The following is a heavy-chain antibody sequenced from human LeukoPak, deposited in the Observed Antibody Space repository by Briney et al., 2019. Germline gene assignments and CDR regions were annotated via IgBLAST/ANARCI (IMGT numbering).Heavy chain of an antibody. D-gene: IGHD3-10*01. V-gene: IGHV4-59*01. J-gene: IGHJ5*02. CDR2: IHYTGST. Sequence: PSETLSLTCTVSGGSISSYYWSWIRQSPGKGLECIGHIHYTGSTNYNPSLKSRVTISVETSKNQFSLKLKSVTAADTAVYYCARGGYYGSGNDFRFDPWGQGTLVTVFS. CDR1: GGSISSYY. CDR3: ARGGYYGSGNDFRFDP.